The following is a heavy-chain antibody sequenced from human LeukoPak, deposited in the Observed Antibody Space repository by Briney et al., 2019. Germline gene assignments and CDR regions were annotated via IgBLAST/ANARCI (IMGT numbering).Heavy chain of an antibody. D-gene: IGHD6-19*01. V-gene: IGHV4-59*08. CDR2: IYYSGST. CDR1: GGSISSYY. Sequence: SETLSLTCTVSGGSISSYYWSWIRQPPGKGLEWIGYIYYSGSTNYNPSLKSRVTISVDTSKNQFSLKLSSVTAADTAVYYCARHFQLAVAVRNYYYYGMDVWAKGPRSPSP. J-gene: IGHJ6*02. CDR3: ARHFQLAVAVRNYYYYGMDV.